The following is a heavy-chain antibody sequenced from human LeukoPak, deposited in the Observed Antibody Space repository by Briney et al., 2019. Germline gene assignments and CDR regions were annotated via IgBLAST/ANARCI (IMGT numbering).Heavy chain of an antibody. CDR3: ARVRGYSYGELDS. V-gene: IGHV4-31*11. Sequence: SETLSLTCAVYGGSFSSGGYYWSWIRQHPGKGLEWIGHISYSGSTYYNPSLNSRVTISVGTSKSQFSLKLSSVTAADTAVYYCARVRGYSYGELDSWGQGTLVTVSS. D-gene: IGHD5-18*01. J-gene: IGHJ4*02. CDR1: GGSFSSGGYY. CDR2: ISYSGST.